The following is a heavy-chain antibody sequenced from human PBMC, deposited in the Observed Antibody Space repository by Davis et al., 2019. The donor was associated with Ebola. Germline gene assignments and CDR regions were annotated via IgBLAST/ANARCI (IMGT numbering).Heavy chain of an antibody. J-gene: IGHJ4*02. V-gene: IGHV3-73*01. CDR2: IRSKANSYAT. CDR3: ARMFDRGGPLAPEIYYFDY. Sequence: PGGSLRLSCAASGFTFSGSAMHWVRQASGKGLEWVGRIRSKANSYATAYAASVKGRFTISRDDSKNTAYLQMNSLKTEDTAVYYCARMFDRGGPLAPEIYYFDYWGQGTLVTVSS. CDR1: GFTFSGSA. D-gene: IGHD3-10*02.